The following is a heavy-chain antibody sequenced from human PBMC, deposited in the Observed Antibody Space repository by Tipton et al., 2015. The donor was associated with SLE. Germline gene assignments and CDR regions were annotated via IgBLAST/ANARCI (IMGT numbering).Heavy chain of an antibody. Sequence: TLSLTCTVSGGSISTSSYYWVWIRQPPGQGLEYIGTIYYSGSTNYNPSLKSRITISVDTSKNQFSLKLSSVTAADTAVYYCARGNFLTGYWMDVWGKGTTVTVSS. J-gene: IGHJ6*04. CDR3: ARGNFLTGYWMDV. CDR1: GGSISTSSYY. D-gene: IGHD3-9*01. CDR2: IYYSGST. V-gene: IGHV4-39*07.